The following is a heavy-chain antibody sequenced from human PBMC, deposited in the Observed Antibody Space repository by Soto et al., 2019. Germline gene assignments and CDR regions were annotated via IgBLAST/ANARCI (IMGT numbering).Heavy chain of an antibody. CDR1: GGSISSSSYY. CDR3: ARILGDLYVEGPTGWFDP. V-gene: IGHV4-39*01. CDR2: IYYSGST. D-gene: IGHD1-1*01. J-gene: IGHJ5*02. Sequence: SETLSLTCTVSGGSISSSSYYWGWIRQPPGKGLEWIGSIYYSGSTYYNPSLKSRVTISVDTSKNQFSLKLSSVTAADTAVYYCARILGDLYVEGPTGWFDPWGQGTLVTVSS.